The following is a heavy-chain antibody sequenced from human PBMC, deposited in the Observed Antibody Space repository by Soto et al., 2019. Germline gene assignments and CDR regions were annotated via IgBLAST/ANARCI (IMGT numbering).Heavy chain of an antibody. Sequence: GASVKVSCKASGDTFTSYDINWVRQATGQGLEWMGWMNPNSGNTGYAQKFQGRVTMTRNTSISTAYMELSSLRSEDTAVYYCARGAQPSYYDILTRAYYYYMDVWGKGTTVTVSS. CDR2: MNPNSGNT. CDR3: ARGAQPSYYDILTRAYYYYMDV. D-gene: IGHD3-9*01. CDR1: GDTFTSYD. V-gene: IGHV1-8*01. J-gene: IGHJ6*03.